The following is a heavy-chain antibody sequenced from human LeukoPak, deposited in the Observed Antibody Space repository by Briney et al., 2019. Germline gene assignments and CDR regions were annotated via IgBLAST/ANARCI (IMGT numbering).Heavy chain of an antibody. Sequence: SETLSLTCAVYGGSFSGYYWSWIRQPPGKGLEWIGEINHSGSTNYNPSLKSRVTISVDRSKNQFSLKLSSVTAADTAVYYCASGIAAGGRNFDYWGQGTLVTVSS. D-gene: IGHD6-13*01. CDR3: ASGIAAGGRNFDY. CDR2: INHSGST. J-gene: IGHJ4*02. V-gene: IGHV4-34*01. CDR1: GGSFSGYY.